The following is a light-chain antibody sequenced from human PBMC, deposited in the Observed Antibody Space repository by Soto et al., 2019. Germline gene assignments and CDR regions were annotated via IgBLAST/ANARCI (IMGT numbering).Light chain of an antibody. CDR1: NSTIGAGYD. CDR3: QSYDSSLSVLYV. Sequence: QSVLTQPPSVSGAPGQRLTISCTGSNSTIGAGYDVHWYQHLPGTAPKLLIYGNSNRPSGVPDRFSGSKSGTAASLAITGLQAEDDADYYCQSYDSSLSVLYVFGTGTKVTVL. CDR2: GNS. J-gene: IGLJ1*01. V-gene: IGLV1-40*01.